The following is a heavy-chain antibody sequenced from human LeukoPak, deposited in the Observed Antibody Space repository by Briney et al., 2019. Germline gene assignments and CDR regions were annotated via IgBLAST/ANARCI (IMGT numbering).Heavy chain of an antibody. CDR1: GFTFSSYG. CDR3: AKDLGNEDGELDY. Sequence: PGRSLRLSCAASGFTFSSYGMHWVRQAPGKGLEWVAVISYDGSNKYYADSVKGRFTISRDNSKNTLYLQMNSLRAEDTAVYYCAKDLGNEDGELDYWGQGTLVTVSS. D-gene: IGHD3-10*01. V-gene: IGHV3-30*18. J-gene: IGHJ4*02. CDR2: ISYDGSNK.